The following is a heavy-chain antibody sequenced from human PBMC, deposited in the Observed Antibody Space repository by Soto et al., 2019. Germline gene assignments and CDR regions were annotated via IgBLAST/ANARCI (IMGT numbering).Heavy chain of an antibody. V-gene: IGHV4-34*01. J-gene: IGHJ4*02. Sequence: TLSLTCAVYGGSFSAYYWSWIRQPPGKGLEWIGEINHSGGTSYNPSLKSRVTISVDTSKSQFSLKLSSVTAADTAVYYCARGGYGVVFDYWGQGTLVTVSS. CDR3: ARGGYGVVFDY. CDR1: GGSFSAYY. CDR2: INHSGGT. D-gene: IGHD4-17*01.